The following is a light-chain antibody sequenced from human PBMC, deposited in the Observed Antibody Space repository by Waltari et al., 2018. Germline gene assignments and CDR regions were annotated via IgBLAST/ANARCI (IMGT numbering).Light chain of an antibody. CDR1: SGHSSNV. V-gene: IGLV4-69*01. CDR3: QSGGHGTWV. CDR2: VNSDGSH. Sequence: QLVLTQSPSASASLGASVKLTCTLSSGHSSNVVAWLQQQPEKGPRYLMKVNSDGSHSQGDGIPERFSGTSSGAERYLTISNLQSEDEADYYCQSGGHGTWVFGGGTKLTVL. J-gene: IGLJ3*02.